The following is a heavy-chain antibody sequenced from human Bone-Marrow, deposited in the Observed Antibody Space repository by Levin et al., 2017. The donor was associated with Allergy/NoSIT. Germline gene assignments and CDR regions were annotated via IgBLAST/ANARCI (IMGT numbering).Heavy chain of an antibody. J-gene: IGHJ6*03. V-gene: IGHV3-7*03. Sequence: PGGSLRLSCAASGFTFSSYWMSWVRQAPGKGLEWVANIKQDGSEKYYVDSVKGRFTISRDNAKNSLYLQMNSLRAEDTAVYYCARDQVLRFLEWLLDHPPSYYYYYMDVWGKGTTVTVSS. D-gene: IGHD3-3*01. CDR1: GFTFSSYW. CDR2: IKQDGSEK. CDR3: ARDQVLRFLEWLLDHPPSYYYYYMDV.